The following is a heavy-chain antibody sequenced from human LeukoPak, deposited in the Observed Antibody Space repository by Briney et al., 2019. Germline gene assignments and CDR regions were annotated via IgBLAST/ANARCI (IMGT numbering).Heavy chain of an antibody. CDR2: INPSGGST. Sequence: ASVKVSCKASGYTFTSYYMHWVRQAPGQGLERMGIINPSGGSTSYAQKFQGRVTMTRDTSTSTVYMEPSSLRSEDTAVYYCARVGYYDSSGYYYFGYAFDIWGQGTMVTVSS. D-gene: IGHD3-22*01. CDR3: ARVGYYDSSGYYYFGYAFDI. V-gene: IGHV1-46*01. CDR1: GYTFTSYY. J-gene: IGHJ3*02.